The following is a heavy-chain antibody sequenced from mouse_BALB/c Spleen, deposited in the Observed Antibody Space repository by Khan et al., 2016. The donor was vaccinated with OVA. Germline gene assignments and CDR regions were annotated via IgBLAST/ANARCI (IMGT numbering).Heavy chain of an antibody. CDR3: ASEGAYYRSDGWFSY. D-gene: IGHD2-14*01. CDR1: GYTFTTYT. Sequence: VKLQESGAELARPGASVKMSCKASGYTFTTYTMHWVKQRPGQGLEWIGYINPSNGYTNYNQKFKDKSTLTADKSSSTAYMQLSSLTSDYSAVYYCASEGAYYRSDGWFSYWGQGTLVTVSA. J-gene: IGHJ3*01. V-gene: IGHV1-4*01. CDR2: INPSNGYT.